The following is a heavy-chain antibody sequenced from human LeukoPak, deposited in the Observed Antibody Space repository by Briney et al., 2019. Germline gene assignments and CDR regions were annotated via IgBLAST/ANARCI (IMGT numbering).Heavy chain of an antibody. CDR3: VRGQATAWGLDY. Sequence: PGGSLRLSCAASGFVFSTNWMHWVRQAPGKGLVRVSHISTDARTITYADFVKGRFTISRDNAKNTLYLQMNSLRAEDTALYYCVRGQATAWGLDYWGQGTLVTVSS. J-gene: IGHJ4*02. D-gene: IGHD3-16*01. CDR1: GFVFSTNW. CDR2: ISTDARTI. V-gene: IGHV3-74*01.